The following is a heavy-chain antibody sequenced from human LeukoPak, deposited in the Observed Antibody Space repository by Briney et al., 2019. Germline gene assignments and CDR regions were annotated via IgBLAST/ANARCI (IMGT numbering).Heavy chain of an antibody. CDR3: AKDRLIAARKSSPMDV. CDR1: GFTFSSYG. CDR2: IRYDGSNK. V-gene: IGHV3-30*02. J-gene: IGHJ6*03. D-gene: IGHD6-6*01. Sequence: PGGSLRLSCAASGFTFSSYGMHWVRQAPGKGLEWVAFIRYDGSNKYYADSMKGRFTISRDNSKNTLYLQMNSLRAEDTAVYYCAKDRLIAARKSSPMDVWGKGTTVTVSS.